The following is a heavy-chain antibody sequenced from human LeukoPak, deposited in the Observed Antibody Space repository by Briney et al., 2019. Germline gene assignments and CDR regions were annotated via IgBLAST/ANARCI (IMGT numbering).Heavy chain of an antibody. V-gene: IGHV3-30*02. D-gene: IGHD3-22*01. CDR3: AKQVVPGTHWFDP. Sequence: GGSLRLSCAASGFTFSSYEMNWVRQAPGKGLEWVAFVRYDGSNKYNADSVKGRFTVFRDTSKNTLYLQMNSLRPEDTAGYYCAKQVVPGTHWFDPWGQGTLVTVSP. CDR1: GFTFSSYE. CDR2: VRYDGSNK. J-gene: IGHJ5*02.